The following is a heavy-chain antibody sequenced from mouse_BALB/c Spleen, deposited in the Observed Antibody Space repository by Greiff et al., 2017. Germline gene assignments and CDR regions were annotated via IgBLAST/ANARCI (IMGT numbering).Heavy chain of an antibody. Sequence: EVKLVESGGGLVKPGGSLKLSCAASGFTFSDYYMYWVRQTPEKRLEWVATISDGGSYTYYPDSVKGRFTISRDNAKNNLYLQMSSLKSEDTAMYYCARGLNGYDGFAYWGQGTLVTVSA. CDR2: ISDGGSYT. CDR1: GFTFSDYY. CDR3: ARGLNGYDGFAY. J-gene: IGHJ3*01. V-gene: IGHV5-4*02. D-gene: IGHD2-2*01.